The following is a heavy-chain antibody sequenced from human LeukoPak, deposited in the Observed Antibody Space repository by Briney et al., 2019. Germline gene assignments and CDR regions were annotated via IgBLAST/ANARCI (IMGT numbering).Heavy chain of an antibody. CDR2: IYHSGST. Sequence: SETLSLTCTVSHYSISSNYYWGWIRQPPGRGLGWIGRIYHSGSTYYNPSLKSRVTISVDTSKNQFSLKLSSVTAADTAVYYCARSSGYMSYWGQGTLVTVSS. V-gene: IGHV4-38-2*02. J-gene: IGHJ4*02. CDR1: HYSISSNYY. D-gene: IGHD3-22*01. CDR3: ARSSGYMSY.